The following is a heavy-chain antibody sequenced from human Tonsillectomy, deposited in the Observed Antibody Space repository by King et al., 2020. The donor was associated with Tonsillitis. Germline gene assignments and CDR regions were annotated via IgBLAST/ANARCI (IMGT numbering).Heavy chain of an antibody. D-gene: IGHD3-22*01. CDR3: ASGSGLYYYDSGGYNP. CDR1: GFTFSNYW. J-gene: IGHJ5*02. Sequence: VQLVESGGGLVQPGGSLRLSCAASGFTFSNYWMSWVRLAPGKGLEWVANIKQDGSEKYYVDSVKGRFTISRDNAKNSLYLQMNSLRAEDTAVYYCASGSGLYYYDSGGYNPWGQGTLVTVSS. V-gene: IGHV3-7*01. CDR2: IKQDGSEK.